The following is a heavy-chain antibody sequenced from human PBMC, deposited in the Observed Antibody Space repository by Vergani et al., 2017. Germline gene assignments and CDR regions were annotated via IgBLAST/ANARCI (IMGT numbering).Heavy chain of an antibody. V-gene: IGHV3-21*01. J-gene: IGHJ4*02. CDR3: ARVVRGPSDYFDY. CDR1: GFNFPSFT. Sequence: EAYLVQSGGGLVTPGGSLRLSCAASGFNFPSFTMNWVRQAPGRGLEWISSITSSSSYIYYADSVKGRFTISRDNAKNSLYLQMNSLRAEDTAVYNCARVVRGPSDYFDYWGQGTLVTVSS. CDR2: ITSSSSYI. D-gene: IGHD3-10*01.